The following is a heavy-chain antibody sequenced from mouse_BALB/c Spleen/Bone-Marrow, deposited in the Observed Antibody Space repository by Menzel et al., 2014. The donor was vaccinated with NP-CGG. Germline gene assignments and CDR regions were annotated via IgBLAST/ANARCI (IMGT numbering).Heavy chain of an antibody. CDR1: GFTFSSFG. V-gene: IGHV5-17*02. Sequence: EVNLVESGGGLVQPGGSRKLSCAASGFTFSSFGMHWVRQAPEKGLEWVAYISSGSSPIYYADTVMGRFTISRDNPKNTLFLQRTRLRSEDTAMYYCARSGSSSGYFDYWGQGTTLTVSS. CDR3: ARSGSSSGYFDY. CDR2: ISSGSSPI. J-gene: IGHJ2*01. D-gene: IGHD1-1*01.